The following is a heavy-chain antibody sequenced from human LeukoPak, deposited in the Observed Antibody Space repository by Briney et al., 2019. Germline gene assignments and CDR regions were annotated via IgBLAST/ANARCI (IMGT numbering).Heavy chain of an antibody. Sequence: SVKVSCKASGGTFSSYAISWVRQAPGQGLEWMGGIIPIFGTANYAQKFQGRVTITTDESTSTAYMELSSLRSEDMAVYYCARSKGYCSGGSCYSDAFDIWGQGTMVTVSS. CDR3: ARSKGYCSGGSCYSDAFDI. J-gene: IGHJ3*02. CDR1: GGTFSSYA. V-gene: IGHV1-69*05. CDR2: IIPIFGTA. D-gene: IGHD2-15*01.